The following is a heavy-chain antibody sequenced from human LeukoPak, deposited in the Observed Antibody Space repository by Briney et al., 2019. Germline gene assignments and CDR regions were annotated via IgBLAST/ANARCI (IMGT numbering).Heavy chain of an antibody. D-gene: IGHD5-18*01. J-gene: IGHJ4*02. CDR2: FHASEST. CDR1: GGSISSGSYF. V-gene: IGHV4-61*02. Sequence: KPSETLSLTCTVSGGSISSGSYFWSWIRQPAGKGLEWIGRFHASESTTYSPSLKSRVTISVDTSKNQFSLKLSSVTAADTAVYYCASRGTAMGFDYWGQGTLVTVSS. CDR3: ASRGTAMGFDY.